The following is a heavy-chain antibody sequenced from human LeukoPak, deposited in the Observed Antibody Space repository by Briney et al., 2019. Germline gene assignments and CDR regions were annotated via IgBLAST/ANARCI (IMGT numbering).Heavy chain of an antibody. CDR3: ARGRIYYDSTGYGY. CDR2: IYYSGST. J-gene: IGHJ4*02. D-gene: IGHD3-22*01. Sequence: SETLSLTCTVSGGSISSYYWSWIRQPPGKGLEWIGYIYYSGSTNYNPSLKSRVTISVDTSKNQFSLKLSSVTAADTAVYFCARGRIYYDSTGYGYWGQGTPVTVSS. CDR1: GGSISSYY. V-gene: IGHV4-59*01.